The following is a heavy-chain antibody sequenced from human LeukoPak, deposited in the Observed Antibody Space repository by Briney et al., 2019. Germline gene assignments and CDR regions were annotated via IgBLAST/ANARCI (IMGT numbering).Heavy chain of an antibody. V-gene: IGHV3-23*01. CDR1: GITFGTYA. CDR3: AKDGELYYYDSSGYYYYFGY. J-gene: IGHJ4*02. Sequence: PGGSLRLSCAASGITFGTYAMTWVRQAPGKGLEWVSSIHNSGDKTFYSDSVRGRFTISRDNSKSTLYLQMNSLRAEDTAVYYCAKDGELYYYDSSGYYYYFGYWGQGTLVTVSS. CDR2: IHNSGDKT. D-gene: IGHD3-22*01.